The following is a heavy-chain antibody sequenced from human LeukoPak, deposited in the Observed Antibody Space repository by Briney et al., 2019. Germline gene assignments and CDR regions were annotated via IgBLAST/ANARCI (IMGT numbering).Heavy chain of an antibody. V-gene: IGHV1-18*01. J-gene: IGHJ3*02. CDR3: ATLPSHSGWYGSAFDI. CDR2: ISAYNGNT. Sequence: ASVKVSCKASGYTFTSYGISWVRQAPGQGLEWMGWISAYNGNTNYAQKLQGRVTMTTDTSTDTAYMELSSLRSEDTAVYYCATLPSHSGWYGSAFDIWGQGTMVTVSS. CDR1: GYTFTSYG. D-gene: IGHD6-19*01.